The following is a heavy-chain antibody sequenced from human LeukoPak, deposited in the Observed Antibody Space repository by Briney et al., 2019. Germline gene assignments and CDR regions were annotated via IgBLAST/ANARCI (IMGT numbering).Heavy chain of an antibody. J-gene: IGHJ4*02. CDR1: GFTFSSYE. CDR3: ARVNKGDYSSTWDY. V-gene: IGHV3-48*03. CDR2: ISSSGSII. D-gene: IGHD6-13*01. Sequence: GGSLRLSCEASGFTFSSYEMNWVRQAPGKGLEWVSYISSSGSIIYYGDSVKGRFTISRDNAKNSLYLQMNSLRGEDTAVYYCARVNKGDYSSTWDYWGQGTLVTVSS.